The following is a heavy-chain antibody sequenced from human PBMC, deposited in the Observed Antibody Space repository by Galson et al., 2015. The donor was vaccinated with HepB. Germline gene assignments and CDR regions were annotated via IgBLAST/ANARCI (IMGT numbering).Heavy chain of an antibody. CDR2: YHYSGNT. CDR1: RGSISTYH. CDR3: ARGRVIPQNYYGMDV. J-gene: IGHJ6*02. V-gene: IGHV4-59*01. D-gene: IGHD2/OR15-2a*01. Sequence: SETLSLTCTVSRGSISTYHWGWIRQPPGKGLEWIGAYHYSGNTNYNPSLTSRVTISVDASKNQFSLRLRSVTAADTAVYYCARGRVIPQNYYGMDVWGQGTTVIVSS.